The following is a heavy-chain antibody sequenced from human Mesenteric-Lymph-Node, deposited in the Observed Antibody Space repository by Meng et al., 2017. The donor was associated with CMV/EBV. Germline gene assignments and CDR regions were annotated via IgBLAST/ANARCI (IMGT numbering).Heavy chain of an antibody. V-gene: IGHV1-18*01. CDR2: INSYSGDT. CDR3: AREKNDYDFDY. J-gene: IGHJ4*02. CDR1: GYSFTSFR. D-gene: IGHD4-17*01. Sequence: ASVKVSCKASGYSFTSFRINWVRQAPRQGLEWVGRINSYSGDTKYAEKFQGRVTMTSATSTDTVYMELRSLRSDDTAFYYCAREKNDYDFDYWGQGTLVTVSS.